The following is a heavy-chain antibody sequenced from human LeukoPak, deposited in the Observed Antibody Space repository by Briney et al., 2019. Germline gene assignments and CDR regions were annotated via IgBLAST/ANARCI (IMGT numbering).Heavy chain of an antibody. CDR1: GFTFSGYW. D-gene: IGHD4-17*01. CDR2: INKDGSER. V-gene: IGHV3-7*01. Sequence: GGSLRLSCATSGFTFSGYWMSWVRQAPGKGLEWVANINKDGSERYNVDSVKGRFTISRDNANKSLYLQMNSLRAEDTSVYYCARESKGRSKIDYWGQGTLVTVSS. J-gene: IGHJ4*02. CDR3: ARESKGRSKIDY.